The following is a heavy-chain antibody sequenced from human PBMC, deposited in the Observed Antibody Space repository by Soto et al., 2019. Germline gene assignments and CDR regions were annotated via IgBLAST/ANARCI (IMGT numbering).Heavy chain of an antibody. CDR1: GGTFSTDS. CDR3: AREIDGYYGMDV. CDR2: NIPMFGTA. V-gene: IGHV1-69*12. J-gene: IGHJ6*02. Sequence: QVQLVQSGAEVKKPGSSVKVSCKASGGTFSTDSISWVRQAPGQGLEWMGGNIPMFGTANNAQKFQGRVTITADESTSTAYMELSSLRSEDTAVYFCAREIDGYYGMDVWGQGTTVTVAS.